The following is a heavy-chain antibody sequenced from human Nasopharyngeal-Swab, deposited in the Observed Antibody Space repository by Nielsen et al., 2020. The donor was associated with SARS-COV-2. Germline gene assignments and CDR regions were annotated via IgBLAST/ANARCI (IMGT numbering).Heavy chain of an antibody. J-gene: IGHJ6*02. CDR2: ISAYNGNT. CDR1: GYTFTSYG. Sequence: ASVKVSCKASGYTFTSYGISWVRQAPGQGLGWMGWISAYNGNTNYAQKFQGRVTITADESTSTAYMELSSLRSEDTAVYYCARDRYYDILTGYAYYYYGMDVWGQGTTVTVSS. D-gene: IGHD3-9*01. CDR3: ARDRYYDILTGYAYYYYGMDV. V-gene: IGHV1-18*01.